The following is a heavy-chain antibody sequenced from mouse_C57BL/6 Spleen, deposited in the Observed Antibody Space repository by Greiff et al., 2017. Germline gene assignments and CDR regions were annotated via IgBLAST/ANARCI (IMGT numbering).Heavy chain of an antibody. Sequence: EVNLVESGGGLVQSGRSLRLSCATSGFTFSDFYMEWVRQAPGKGLEWIAASRNKANDYTTEYSASVKGRFIVSRDTSQSILYLQMNALRAEDTAIYYCARDDGYAMDYWGQGTSVTVSS. D-gene: IGHD1-1*02. J-gene: IGHJ4*01. V-gene: IGHV7-1*01. CDR2: SRNKANDYTT. CDR3: ARDDGYAMDY. CDR1: GFTFSDFY.